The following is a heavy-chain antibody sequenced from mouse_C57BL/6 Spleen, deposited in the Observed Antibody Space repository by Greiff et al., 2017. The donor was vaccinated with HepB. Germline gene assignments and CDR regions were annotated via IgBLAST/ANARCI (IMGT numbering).Heavy chain of an antibody. CDR2: IYPGDGDT. J-gene: IGHJ2*01. D-gene: IGHD1-1*01. Sequence: VQLQQSGPELVKPGASVKISCKASGYAFSSSWMNWVKQRPGKGLEWIGRIYPGDGDTNYNGKFKGKATLTADKSSSTAYMQLSSLTSEDSAVYFCARGTTVVASDCGQGTTLTVSS. CDR3: ARGTTVVASD. CDR1: GYAFSSSW. V-gene: IGHV1-82*01.